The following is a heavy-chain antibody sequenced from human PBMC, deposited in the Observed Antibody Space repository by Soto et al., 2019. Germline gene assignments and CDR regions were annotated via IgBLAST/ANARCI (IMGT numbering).Heavy chain of an antibody. V-gene: IGHV3-23*01. Sequence: GGSLRLSCTTSGFNFSFNAMTWVRQAPGKGLQWVSAILGNGANTYYADSVKGRFTVSRDSSKNTLYLQMSSLRSEDTAVYYCASPPLDYWGQGTLVTVSS. CDR1: GFNFSFNA. J-gene: IGHJ4*02. CDR2: ILGNGANT. CDR3: ASPPLDY.